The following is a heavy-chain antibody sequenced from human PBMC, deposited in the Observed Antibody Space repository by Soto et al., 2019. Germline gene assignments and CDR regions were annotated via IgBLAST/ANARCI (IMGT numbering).Heavy chain of an antibody. J-gene: IGHJ4*02. CDR1: GYTFTSYD. CDR3: ARGPYDYIWGGFPDTYYFDY. Sequence: ASVKVSCKASGYTFTSYDINWVRQATGQGLEWMGWMNPNSGNTGYAQKFQGRVTMTRNTSISTAYMELSSLRSEDTAVYYCARGPYDYIWGGFPDTYYFDYWRQGTLVTVS. CDR2: MNPNSGNT. V-gene: IGHV1-8*01. D-gene: IGHD3-16*01.